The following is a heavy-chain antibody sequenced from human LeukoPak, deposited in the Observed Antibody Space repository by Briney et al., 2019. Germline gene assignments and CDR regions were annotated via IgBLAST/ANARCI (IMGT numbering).Heavy chain of an antibody. Sequence: PSETLSLTCTVSGDSINNNNYYWGWIRQPPGKGLEWIGYIYHSGSTYYNPSLKSRVTISVDRSKNQFSLKLSSVTAADTAVYYCARVPRLPDAFDIWGQGTMVTVSS. CDR1: GDSINNNNYY. V-gene: IGHV4-39*07. CDR3: ARVPRLPDAFDI. J-gene: IGHJ3*02. D-gene: IGHD4-11*01. CDR2: IYHSGST.